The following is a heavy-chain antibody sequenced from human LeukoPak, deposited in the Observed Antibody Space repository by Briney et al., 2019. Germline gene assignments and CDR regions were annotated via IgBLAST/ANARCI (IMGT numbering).Heavy chain of an antibody. J-gene: IGHJ4*02. V-gene: IGHV1-2*02. CDR2: INPNSGGT. Sequence: GASVKVSCKASGYTFTCYYMHWVRQAPGQGLEWMGWINPNSGGTNYAQKFQGRVTMTRDTSISTAYMDLSSLRSDDTAMYYCARARTGSSGWVSYLDDYWGQGTLVTVSS. CDR3: ARARTGSSGWVSYLDDY. CDR1: GYTFTCYY. D-gene: IGHD6-19*01.